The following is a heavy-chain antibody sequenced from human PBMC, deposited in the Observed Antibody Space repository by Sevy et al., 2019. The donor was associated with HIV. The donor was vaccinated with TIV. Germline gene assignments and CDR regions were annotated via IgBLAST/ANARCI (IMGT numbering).Heavy chain of an antibody. J-gene: IGHJ4*02. CDR2: IRPDGSDK. CDR3: ARGVGLDC. D-gene: IGHD1-26*01. CDR1: GFTFSPYW. V-gene: IGHV3-7*01. Sequence: GGSLRLSCAASGFTFSPYWMTWVRQAPGKGLEWVANIRPDGSDKYYVDSVKGRFTISRENAKSSLYLQMNSLRADDTAMYYCARGVGLDCWGQGALVTVSS.